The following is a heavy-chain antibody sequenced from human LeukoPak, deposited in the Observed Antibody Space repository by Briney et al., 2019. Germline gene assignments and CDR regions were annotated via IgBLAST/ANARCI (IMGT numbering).Heavy chain of an antibody. V-gene: IGHV1-18*01. Sequence: ASVKVSCKASGYTFTSDGISWVRQAPGQGLEWMGRISAYNGNTNYAQKLQGRVTMTTDTSTSTAYMELRSLRSDDTAVYYCAREDDYGDGGDYWGQGTLVTVSS. J-gene: IGHJ4*02. D-gene: IGHD4-17*01. CDR3: AREDDYGDGGDY. CDR2: ISAYNGNT. CDR1: GYTFTSDG.